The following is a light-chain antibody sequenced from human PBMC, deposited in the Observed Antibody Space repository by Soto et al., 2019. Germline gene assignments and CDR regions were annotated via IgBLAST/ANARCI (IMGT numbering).Light chain of an antibody. V-gene: IGKV3-20*01. CDR3: QQYGSSPYT. CDR2: GAS. CDR1: QSVSSSY. Sequence: EIVLTQSPGTLYLSPGERATLSCRASQSVSSSYLAWYQQKPGQAPRLLIYGASSRATGSPDMFSGSGSGTDFTLTISRLEPEDFAVYYCQQYGSSPYTCGQGTKLEMK. J-gene: IGKJ2*01.